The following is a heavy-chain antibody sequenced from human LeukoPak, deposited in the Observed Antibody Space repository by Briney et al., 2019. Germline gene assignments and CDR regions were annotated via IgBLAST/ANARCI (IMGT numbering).Heavy chain of an antibody. D-gene: IGHD4-23*01. CDR3: ARRAGGYSHSYDY. V-gene: IGHV3-11*01. CDR2: ISGSGSTI. J-gene: IGHJ4*02. CDR1: GFTFSDYY. Sequence: GGSLRLSCAASGFTFSDYYMSWIRQAPGKGLEWVSYISGSGSTIYYADSVKGRFTISRDNAKNSLYLQMNSLRADDTAVYYCARRAGGYSHSYDYWGQGTLVTVSS.